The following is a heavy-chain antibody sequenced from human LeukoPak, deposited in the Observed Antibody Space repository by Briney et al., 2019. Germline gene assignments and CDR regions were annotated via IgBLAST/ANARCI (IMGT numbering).Heavy chain of an antibody. J-gene: IGHJ5*02. CDR1: GGSFSGYY. V-gene: IGHV4-34*01. CDR2: INHSGST. D-gene: IGHD3-3*01. CDR3: ARGRVTIFGVVLTHNWFDP. Sequence: SETLSLTCAVYGGSFSGYYWSWIRQPPGKGLEWIGEINHSGSTNYNPSLKSRVTISVDTSKNQFSLKLSSVTAADTAVYYCARGRVTIFGVVLTHNWFDPWGQGTLVTVSS.